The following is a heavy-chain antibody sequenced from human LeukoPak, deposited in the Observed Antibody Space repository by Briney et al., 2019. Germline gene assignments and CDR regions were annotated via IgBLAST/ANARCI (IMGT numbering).Heavy chain of an antibody. CDR2: ISAGGGTI. CDR3: ARGSYFDY. V-gene: IGHV3-48*03. Sequence: GGSLRLSCAASGFTFSSYEMNWVRQAPGKGLEWLSYISAGGGTIYYADSVKGRFTVSRDNAKNSLYLQMNSLRDEDTAVYYCARGSYFDYWGQGTLVTVSS. J-gene: IGHJ4*02. CDR1: GFTFSSYE.